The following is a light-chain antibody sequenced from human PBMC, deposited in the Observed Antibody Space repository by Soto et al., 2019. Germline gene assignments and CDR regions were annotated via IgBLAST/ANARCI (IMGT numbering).Light chain of an antibody. CDR2: AAS. V-gene: IGKV1-39*01. Sequence: DIQMTQSPSSLSAFVGDSVTVTCRASQPIGTSLNWYQQKPGKAPKLLIYAASTLQSGVPSRFSGSGSGTEFTLTIISLQPEDFATYYCQQSYRFPKTFGRGTKVDIK. CDR3: QQSYRFPKT. CDR1: QPIGTS. J-gene: IGKJ1*01.